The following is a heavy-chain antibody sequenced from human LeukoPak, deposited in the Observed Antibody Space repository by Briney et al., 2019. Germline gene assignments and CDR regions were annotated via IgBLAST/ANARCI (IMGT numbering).Heavy chain of an antibody. CDR1: GGSISSGGYY. Sequence: SETLSLTCTVSGGSISSGGYYWSWIRQHPGKGLEWIGYIYYSGSAYYNPSLKSRVTILVDTSKNQFSLKLSSVTAADTAVYYCARYSGSYYLDFWGQGTLVTVSS. J-gene: IGHJ4*02. CDR2: IYYSGSA. D-gene: IGHD1-26*01. V-gene: IGHV4-30-4*08. CDR3: ARYSGSYYLDF.